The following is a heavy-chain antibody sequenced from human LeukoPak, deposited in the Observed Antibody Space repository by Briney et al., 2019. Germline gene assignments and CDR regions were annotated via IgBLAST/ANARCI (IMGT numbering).Heavy chain of an antibody. CDR3: AREGPLGYCSSTSCYTRDAFDI. D-gene: IGHD2-2*02. V-gene: IGHV3-21*01. Sequence: GGSLRLSCAASGFTFITYAMSWVRQAPGKGLEWVSSISSSSSYIYYADSVKGRFTISRDNAKNSLYLQMNSLRAEDTAVYYCAREGPLGYCSSTSCYTRDAFDIWGQGTMVTVSS. CDR2: ISSSSSYI. CDR1: GFTFITYA. J-gene: IGHJ3*02.